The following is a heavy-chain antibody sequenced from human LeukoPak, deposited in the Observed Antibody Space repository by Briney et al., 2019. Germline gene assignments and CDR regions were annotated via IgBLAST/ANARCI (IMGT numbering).Heavy chain of an antibody. V-gene: IGHV1-69*06. CDR3: ARVDSNYYMDV. J-gene: IGHJ6*03. CDR2: IIPIFGKA. CDR1: LGTFSSYT. Sequence: SVKDSCKASLGTFSSYTISWVRQAPGQGLEWMGGIIPIFGKANYVQKFRGGVTLTADKSTRTPYIEVSSLSAQRTPVHFCARVDSNYYMDVWGKGTAVTVSS. D-gene: IGHD4-11*01.